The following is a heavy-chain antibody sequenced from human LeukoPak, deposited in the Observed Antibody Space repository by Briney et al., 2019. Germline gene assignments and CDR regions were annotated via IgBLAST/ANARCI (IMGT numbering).Heavy chain of an antibody. CDR3: ARVRGYCSSTSCYPFDY. D-gene: IGHD2-2*01. J-gene: IGHJ4*02. CDR2: SGST. CDR1: GYSISSGYY. V-gene: IGHV4-38-2*02. Sequence: SETLSLTCTVSGYSISSGYYWGWIRQPPGKGLEWIGSGSTYYNPSLKSRVTISVDRSKNQFSLKLSSVTAADTAVYYCARVRGYCSSTSCYPFDYWGQGTLVTVSS.